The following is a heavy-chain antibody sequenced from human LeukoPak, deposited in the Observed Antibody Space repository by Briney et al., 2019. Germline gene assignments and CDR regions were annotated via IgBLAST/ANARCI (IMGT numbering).Heavy chain of an antibody. Sequence: SGPTLVKPTQTRTLTCTFSGFSLSTSGGGVGWIRHPPGKCREWLTLRCWGDDKLYSLSLKSRHPITQDNTKHQVVLTMTNMQPVDTAPYYCALNTDTDMDEREYYMDVWGKGTTVTVSS. J-gene: IGHJ6*03. CDR3: ALNTDTDMDEREYYMDV. D-gene: IGHD5-18*01. CDR2: RCWGDDK. CDR1: GFSLSTSGGG. V-gene: IGHV2-5*02.